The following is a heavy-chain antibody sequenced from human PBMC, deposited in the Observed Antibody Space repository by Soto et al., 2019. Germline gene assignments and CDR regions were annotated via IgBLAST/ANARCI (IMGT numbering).Heavy chain of an antibody. CDR1: GYTFTSYG. J-gene: IGHJ6*02. Sequence: ASVKVSCKASGYTFTSYGISWVRQAPGQGLEWMGWISAYNGNTNYAQKLQGRVTMTTDTSTSTAYMELRSLRSDDTAVYYCAKAGDIVVVPAAIPVLEPGGMDVWGQGTTVTVAS. CDR2: ISAYNGNT. V-gene: IGHV1-18*01. CDR3: AKAGDIVVVPAAIPVLEPGGMDV. D-gene: IGHD2-2*02.